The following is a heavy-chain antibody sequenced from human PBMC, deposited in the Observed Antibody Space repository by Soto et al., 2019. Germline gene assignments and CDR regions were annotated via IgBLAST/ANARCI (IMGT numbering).Heavy chain of an antibody. J-gene: IGHJ4*02. D-gene: IGHD2-15*01. CDR2: IKHDGSET. CDR3: ARDFATHCSGSTCYPYAY. V-gene: IGHV3-7*03. CDR1: GFTFNTFR. Sequence: GGSLRLSCAASGFTFNTFRMSWVRQSPGKGLEWVANIKHDGSETYYVGSVKGRFTISRDNAKNSLFLQMNTLRTEDTAVYYCARDFATHCSGSTCYPYAYWGQGALVTVSS.